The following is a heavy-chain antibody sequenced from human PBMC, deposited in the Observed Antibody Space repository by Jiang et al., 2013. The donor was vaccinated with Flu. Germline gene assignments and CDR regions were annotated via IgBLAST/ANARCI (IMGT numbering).Heavy chain of an antibody. V-gene: IGHV1-46*01. Sequence: CKASGYTFTSYYMHWVRQAPGQGLEWMGIINPSGGSTSYAQKFQGRVTMTRDTSTSTVYMELSSLRSENTAVYYCARPIYSNPQALDYWGPGNPGHRLL. CDR2: INPSGGST. CDR3: ARPIYSNPQALDY. D-gene: IGHD4-11*01. J-gene: IGHJ4*02. CDR1: GYTFTSYY.